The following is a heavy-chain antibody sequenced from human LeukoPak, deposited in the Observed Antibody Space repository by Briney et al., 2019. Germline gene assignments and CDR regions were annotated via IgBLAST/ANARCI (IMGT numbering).Heavy chain of an antibody. CDR1: GFTFDDYG. D-gene: IGHD6-19*01. Sequence: GSLRLSCAASGFTFDDYGMNWVRQVPGKGLEWVSSISSTSSLIWYADSLKGRFTISRDNAKNSLYLQMDSLRAEDTAVYYCARYNSGWNDYWGQGTLVTVSS. CDR3: ARYNSGWNDY. V-gene: IGHV3-21*01. J-gene: IGHJ4*02. CDR2: ISSTSSLI.